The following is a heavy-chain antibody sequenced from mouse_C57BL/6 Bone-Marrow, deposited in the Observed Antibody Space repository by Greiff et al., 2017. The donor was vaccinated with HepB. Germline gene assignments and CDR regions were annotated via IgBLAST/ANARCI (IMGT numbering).Heavy chain of an antibody. CDR3: ARDLDWFAY. CDR2: ISNGGGST. V-gene: IGHV5-12*01. J-gene: IGHJ3*01. CDR1: GFTFSDYY. Sequence: EVKVEESGGGLVQPGGSLKLSCAASGFTFSDYYMYWVRQTPEKRLEWVAYISNGGGSTYYPDTVKGRFTISRDNAKNTLYLQMSRLKSEDTAMYYCARDLDWFAYWGQGTLVTVSA.